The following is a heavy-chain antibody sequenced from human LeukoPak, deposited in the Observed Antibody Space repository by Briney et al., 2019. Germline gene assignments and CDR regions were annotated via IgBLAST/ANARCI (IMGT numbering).Heavy chain of an antibody. Sequence: GESLKISCQGSEYTFTTYWIAWVRQMPGKGLEWVSSISGSGGSTYYADSVKGRFTISRDNSKNTLYLQMNSLKAEDTAVYYCATPPTVTRNYWGQGTLVTVSS. D-gene: IGHD4-17*01. J-gene: IGHJ4*02. CDR2: ISGSGGST. CDR1: EYTFTTYW. CDR3: ATPPTVTRNY. V-gene: IGHV3-23*01.